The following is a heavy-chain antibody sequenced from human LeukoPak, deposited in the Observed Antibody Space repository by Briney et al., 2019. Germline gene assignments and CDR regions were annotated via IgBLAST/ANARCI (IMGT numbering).Heavy chain of an antibody. Sequence: KPSETLSLTCTVSGGSISSYYWSWIRQPPGKGLEWIGYIIYSGSTNYNPSLKSRVTISVDTSKNQSSLKLSSVTAADTAVYYCASTGEMYRSGWYFEYWGQGTLVTVSS. D-gene: IGHD6-19*01. J-gene: IGHJ4*02. CDR1: GGSISSYY. CDR2: IIYSGST. CDR3: ASTGEMYRSGWYFEY. V-gene: IGHV4-59*01.